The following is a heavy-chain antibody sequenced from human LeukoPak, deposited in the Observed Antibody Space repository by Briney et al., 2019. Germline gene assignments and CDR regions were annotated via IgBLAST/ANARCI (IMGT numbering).Heavy chain of an antibody. CDR3: ASTYCGGDCYSWWPWMDV. D-gene: IGHD2-21*02. V-gene: IGHV3-48*02. CDR1: GFTFSSYS. J-gene: IGHJ6*02. CDR2: ISSSSSTI. Sequence: QPGGSLRLSCAASGFTFSSYSMTWVRQAPGKGLEWVSYISSSSSTIYYADSVKGRFTISRDNAKNSLYLQMNSLRDEDTAVYYCASTYCGGDCYSWWPWMDVWGQGTTVTVSS.